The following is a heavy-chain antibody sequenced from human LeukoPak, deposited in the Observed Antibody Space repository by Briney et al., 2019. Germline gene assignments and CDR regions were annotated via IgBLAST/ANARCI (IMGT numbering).Heavy chain of an antibody. CDR1: GFTFDDYG. Sequence: GGSLRLSCAASGFTFDDYGMSWVRQAPGKGLEWVSAINWNGGSTGYADSVKGRFTISRDNAKNSLYLQMNSLRAEDTALYYCARDISEDFGVVTFVPLGYWGQGTLVTVSS. D-gene: IGHD3-3*01. V-gene: IGHV3-20*04. CDR2: INWNGGST. CDR3: ARDISEDFGVVTFVPLGY. J-gene: IGHJ4*02.